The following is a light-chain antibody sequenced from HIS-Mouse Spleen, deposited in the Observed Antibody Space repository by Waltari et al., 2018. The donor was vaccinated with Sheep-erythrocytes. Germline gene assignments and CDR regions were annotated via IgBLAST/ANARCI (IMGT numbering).Light chain of an antibody. Sequence: QSVLTQPPSVSAAPGQKVTISCSGSSSNIGNNYVSWYQQLPGTAPKRLIYDNNKRPSGIPDRFSGSKSGTSATLGITGRQTGDEADYYCGTWDSSLSAGRVFGGGTKLTVL. CDR2: DNN. J-gene: IGLJ3*02. CDR3: GTWDSSLSAGRV. CDR1: SSNIGNNY. V-gene: IGLV1-51*01.